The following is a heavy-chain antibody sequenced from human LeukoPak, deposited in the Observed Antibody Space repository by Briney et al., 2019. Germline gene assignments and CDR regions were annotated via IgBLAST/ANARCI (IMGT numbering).Heavy chain of an antibody. D-gene: IGHD3-10*01. Sequence: ASVKVSCKASGYTFTSYGISWVRQAPGQGLEWMGWISAYNGNTNYAQKLQGRVTMTTDTSTSTAYMELRSLRSDDTAVYYCARHHGSGSPYGAFDIWGQGTMVTVSS. CDR3: ARHHGSGSPYGAFDI. CDR2: ISAYNGNT. V-gene: IGHV1-18*01. CDR1: GYTFTSYG. J-gene: IGHJ3*02.